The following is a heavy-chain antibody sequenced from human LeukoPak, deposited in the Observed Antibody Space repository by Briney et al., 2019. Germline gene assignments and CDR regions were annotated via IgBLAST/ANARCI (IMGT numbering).Heavy chain of an antibody. CDR1: GGSISSYY. J-gene: IGHJ5*02. D-gene: IGHD5-24*01. CDR3: AGEMATIINWFDP. V-gene: IGHV4-59*01. Sequence: SETLSLTCTVSGGSISSYYWSWIRQPPGKGLEWIGYIYYSGSTNYNPSLKSRVTISVDTSKNQFSLKLSSVTAADTAVYYCAGEMATIINWFDPWGQGTLVTVSS. CDR2: IYYSGST.